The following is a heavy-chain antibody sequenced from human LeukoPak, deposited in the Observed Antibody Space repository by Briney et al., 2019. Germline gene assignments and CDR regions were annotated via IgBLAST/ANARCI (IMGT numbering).Heavy chain of an antibody. J-gene: IGHJ5*02. CDR1: NGSFTEYF. Sequence: PSETLSLTCVVNNGSFTEYFWSWIRQPPGKGLEWIGEVYHSGSTNYNPSLKSRLSISADMSKKQFSLKLNSVTAADTAVNYCAREKFLGRLTRVLDTWGQGTLVTVSS. V-gene: IGHV4-34*01. D-gene: IGHD3-3*01. CDR2: VYHSGST. CDR3: AREKFLGRLTRVLDT.